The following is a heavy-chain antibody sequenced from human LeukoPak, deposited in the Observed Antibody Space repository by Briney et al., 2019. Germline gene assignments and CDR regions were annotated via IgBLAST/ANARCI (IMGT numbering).Heavy chain of an antibody. D-gene: IGHD3-9*01. CDR2: IYWNDDK. V-gene: IGHV2-5*01. CDR3: AQTEYDILTGYYPPTYSYYLDY. CDR1: GFSLSTSGVG. J-gene: IGHJ4*02. Sequence: SGPTLVNPTQTLTLTCTFSGFSLSTSGVGVGWIRQPPGKALEWLALIYWNDDKRYSPSLKSRLTITKDTSKNQVVLTMTNMDPVDTATYYCAQTEYDILTGYYPPTYSYYLDYWGQGTLVTVSS.